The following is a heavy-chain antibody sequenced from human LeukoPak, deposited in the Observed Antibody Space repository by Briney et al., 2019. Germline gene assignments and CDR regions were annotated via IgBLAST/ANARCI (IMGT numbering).Heavy chain of an antibody. D-gene: IGHD5-18*01. CDR1: GGSFSGYY. J-gene: IGHJ6*03. Sequence: SETLSLTCAVYGGSFSGYYWSWIRQPPGKGLEWIGEINHSGSTNYNPSLKSRVTIPVDTSKNQFSLKLSSVTAADTAVYYCARGGYSYGRRGYYYYYMDVWGKGTTVTVSS. V-gene: IGHV4-34*01. CDR3: ARGGYSYGRRGYYYYYMDV. CDR2: INHSGST.